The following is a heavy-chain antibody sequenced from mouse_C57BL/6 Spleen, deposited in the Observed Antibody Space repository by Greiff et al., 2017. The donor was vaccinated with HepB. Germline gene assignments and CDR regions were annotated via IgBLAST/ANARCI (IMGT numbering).Heavy chain of an antibody. CDR3: ARDYGSGGFAY. CDR2: IYPRDGST. J-gene: IGHJ3*01. Sequence: VQLVESGPELVKPGASVKLSCKASGYTFTSYDINWVKQRPGQGLEWIGWIYPRDGSTKYNEKFKGKATLTVDTSSSTAYMELHSLTSEDSAVYFCARDYGSGGFAYWGQGTLVTVSA. D-gene: IGHD1-1*01. V-gene: IGHV1-85*01. CDR1: GYTFTSYD.